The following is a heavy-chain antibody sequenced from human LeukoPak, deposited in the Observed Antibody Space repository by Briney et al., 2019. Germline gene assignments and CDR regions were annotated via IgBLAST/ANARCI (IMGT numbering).Heavy chain of an antibody. V-gene: IGHV4-34*01. Sequence: SETLSLTCAVYGGSFSGYYWSWIRQPPGKGLEWIGEINHSGSTNYNPSLKSRVTISVDTSKNQFSLKLSSVTAADTAVYYCARQAEWLVGYWGQGTLVTVSS. CDR2: INHSGST. CDR1: GGSFSGYY. CDR3: ARQAEWLVGY. D-gene: IGHD6-19*01. J-gene: IGHJ4*02.